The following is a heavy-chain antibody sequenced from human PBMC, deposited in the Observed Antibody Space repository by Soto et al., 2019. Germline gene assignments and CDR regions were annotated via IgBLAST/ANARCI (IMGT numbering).Heavy chain of an antibody. CDR3: VRIRYQLPSSVLWLDP. V-gene: IGHV4-34*01. J-gene: IGHJ5*02. Sequence: PSETLSLTCAVYGGFLSESYWTWIRQPPGKGLEWIGEINHVGGTNYNPSLKSRVIMSVDTSQNQFSLRLISVTAADTAMYFCVRIRYQLPSSVLWLDPWGQGTPVTVSS. CDR1: GGFLSESY. CDR2: INHVGGT. D-gene: IGHD3-16*01.